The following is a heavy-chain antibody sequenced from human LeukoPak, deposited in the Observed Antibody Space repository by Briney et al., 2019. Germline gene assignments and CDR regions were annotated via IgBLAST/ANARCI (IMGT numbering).Heavy chain of an antibody. V-gene: IGHV3-7*01. CDR1: GFTCSRHW. Sequence: PGGSLRLSCGTSGFTCSRHWMSWVRQAPGKGPEWVANIKQDGSERYYVHSVKGRFTISRDNAKNSLYLQMNSLRAEDTAVYYCARDGGHSTDLDYWGQGILVTVSS. J-gene: IGHJ4*02. CDR3: ARDGGHSTDLDY. D-gene: IGHD2-8*02. CDR2: IKQDGSER.